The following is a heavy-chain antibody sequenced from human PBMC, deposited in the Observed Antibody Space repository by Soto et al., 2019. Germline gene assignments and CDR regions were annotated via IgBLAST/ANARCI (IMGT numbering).Heavy chain of an antibody. CDR1: GFTVSSNY. J-gene: IGHJ6*02. Sequence: GGSLRLSCAASGFTVSSNYMSWVRQAPGKGLELVSVIYSGGSTYYADSVKGRFTISRDNSKNTLYLQMNSLRAEDTAVYYCARARVGLLGYGSSTSCGGMDVWGQGTTVTV. V-gene: IGHV3-66*01. D-gene: IGHD2-2*01. CDR3: ARARVGLLGYGSSTSCGGMDV. CDR2: IYSGGST.